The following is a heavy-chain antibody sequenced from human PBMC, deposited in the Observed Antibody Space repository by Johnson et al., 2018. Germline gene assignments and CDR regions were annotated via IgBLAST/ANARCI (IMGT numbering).Heavy chain of an antibody. CDR1: GYTFTSYY. Sequence: VQLLESGAEVKKPGASVKVSCKASGYTFTSYYMHWVRQAPGQGLEWMGILNPSGGSTSYAQKFQGRVTITRDTSTSTVYMELSSLGSEDTAVYYCARDLFRDDSSAQPPNAFDIWGQGTMVTVSS. CDR3: ARDLFRDDSSAQPPNAFDI. V-gene: IGHV1-46*01. CDR2: LNPSGGST. D-gene: IGHD3-22*01. J-gene: IGHJ3*02.